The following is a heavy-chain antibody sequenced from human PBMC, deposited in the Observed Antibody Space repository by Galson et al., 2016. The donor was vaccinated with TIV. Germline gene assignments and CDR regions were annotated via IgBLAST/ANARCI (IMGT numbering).Heavy chain of an antibody. V-gene: IGHV3-7*01. CDR2: MNQHGSEK. Sequence: SLRLSCAASGFTFSSYWMTWVRQAPGKGLEWVANMNQHGSEKYYVDSVKGRFTISRDNAKNTLHLQMYSLRAEDTAVYHCAKEVVNSRRLDEIGTAVTSFDFWGQGTLVTVSS. CDR1: GFTFSSYW. J-gene: IGHJ4*02. CDR3: AKEVVNSRRLDEIGTAVTSFDF. D-gene: IGHD6-13*01.